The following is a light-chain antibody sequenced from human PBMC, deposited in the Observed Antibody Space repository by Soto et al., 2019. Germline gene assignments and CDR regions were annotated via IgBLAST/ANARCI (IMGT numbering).Light chain of an antibody. V-gene: IGKV1-5*03. J-gene: IGKJ1*01. CDR3: QLYKSVPWT. CDR1: QSIVTW. CDR2: KAS. Sequence: DIQMTQSPSTLSASIGDRVTITCRASQSIVTWLAWYQQKPGKAPTLMMYKASDLKSGAASRLSGSGPGTECILTINVLQPDDPATYYCQLYKSVPWTFGQGTKVEIK.